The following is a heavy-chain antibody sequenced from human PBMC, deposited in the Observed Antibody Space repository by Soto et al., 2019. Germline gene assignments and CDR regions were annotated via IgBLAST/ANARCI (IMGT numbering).Heavy chain of an antibody. Sequence: EVQLLESGGGLVQPGGSLRLSCAASGFTFSSYAMSWVRQAPGKGLEWVSAISGSGGSTYYADSVKGRFTVSRDNSKNTLHLQMNSLRAEHTAVYYCAKARYSRSHKDYYYYYGMDVWGQGTTVTVSS. CDR2: ISGSGGST. J-gene: IGHJ6*02. V-gene: IGHV3-23*01. D-gene: IGHD6-13*01. CDR1: GFTFSSYA. CDR3: AKARYSRSHKDYYYYYGMDV.